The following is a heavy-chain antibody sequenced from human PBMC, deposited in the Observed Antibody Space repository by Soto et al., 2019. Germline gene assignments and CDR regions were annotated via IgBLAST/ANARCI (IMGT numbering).Heavy chain of an antibody. CDR2: ISGYNGDT. D-gene: IGHD2-8*01. J-gene: IGHJ6*02. V-gene: IGHV1-18*01. CDR1: GYTFSRYG. CDR3: AKNGQPTYYYYGMDG. Sequence: QGQLVQSGPEAKKPGASVKVSCKASGYTFSRYGISWVRQAPGQGLEWMGWISGYNGDTKYAQKVQGRVTMTIDTSTYTAYMELRSLTSDDTAIYYCAKNGQPTYYYYGMDGWGQGTTVTVSS.